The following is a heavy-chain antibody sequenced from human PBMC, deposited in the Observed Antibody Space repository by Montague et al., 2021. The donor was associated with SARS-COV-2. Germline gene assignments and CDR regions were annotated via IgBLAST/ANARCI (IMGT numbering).Heavy chain of an antibody. J-gene: IGHJ4*02. D-gene: IGHD2/OR15-2a*01. CDR3: AGVMVPPLY. Sequence: SLLLSFSSSGFTVSSNYMSWVRQAPGKGLEWVSVIYSGGSTYYADSVKGRFTISRDNSKNTLYLQMNSLRAEDTAVYYCAGVMVPPLYWGQGTLVTVSS. V-gene: IGHV3-66*01. CDR2: IYSGGST. CDR1: GFTVSSNY.